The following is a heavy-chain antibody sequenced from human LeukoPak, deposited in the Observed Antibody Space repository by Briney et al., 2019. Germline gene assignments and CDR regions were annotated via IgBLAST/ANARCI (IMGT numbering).Heavy chain of an antibody. J-gene: IGHJ5*02. CDR1: GYSISSGYY. CDR2: IYHSGST. V-gene: IGHV4-38-2*02. D-gene: IGHD3-22*01. CDR3: ARDTDYYDSSGLRRGVGCNWFDP. Sequence: SETLSLTCTVSGYSISSGYYWGWIRQPPGKGLEWIGSIYHSGSTYYNPSLKSRVTISVDTSKNQFSLKLSSVTAADTAVYYCARDTDYYDSSGLRRGVGCNWFDPWGQGTLVTVSS.